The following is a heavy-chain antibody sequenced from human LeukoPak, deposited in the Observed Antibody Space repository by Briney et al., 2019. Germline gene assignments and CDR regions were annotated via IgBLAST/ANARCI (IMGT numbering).Heavy chain of an antibody. J-gene: IGHJ4*02. CDR1: GFTFGSYW. CDR2: INNDGSNT. CDR3: VRDNGGECL. V-gene: IGHV3-74*01. D-gene: IGHD3-3*01. Sequence: PGGSLRLSCAASGFTFGSYWMQWVRQTPEKGLVWVAHINNDGSNTIYADSVKGRFTTSRDNAKNTLYLQMNSPTAEDTAVYYCVRDNGGECLWGQGTLVTVSS.